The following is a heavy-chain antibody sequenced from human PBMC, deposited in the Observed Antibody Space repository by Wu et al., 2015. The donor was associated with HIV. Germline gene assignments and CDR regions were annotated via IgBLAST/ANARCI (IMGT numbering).Heavy chain of an antibody. D-gene: IGHD3-3*01. CDR3: ARGDYANYDFWSAYPSY. J-gene: IGHJ4*02. Sequence: QVQLVQSGAEVKKPGASVKVSCQASGYTFTDYYIHWVRQAPGQGLEWMGWINPNSGGTNYAQKFQGTVTVTRDTSIGTAYMGLSRLRSDDTAVYYCARGDYANYDFWSAYPSYWGQGTLV. V-gene: IGHV1-2*02. CDR1: GYTFTDYY. CDR2: INPNSGGT.